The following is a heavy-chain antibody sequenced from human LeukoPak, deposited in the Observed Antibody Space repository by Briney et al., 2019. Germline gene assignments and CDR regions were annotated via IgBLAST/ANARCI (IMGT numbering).Heavy chain of an antibody. Sequence: SETLSLTCTVSGVPISSHYWSWSRQPPGKGLEWIGKIYYDGTTNYNPSLRSRITISIDTSRNQFSLRLSSVTTADSAMYYCARSGDSSAYFGSWGQGTLVAVSS. CDR3: ARSGDSSAYFGS. V-gene: IGHV4-59*11. D-gene: IGHD3-22*01. CDR2: IYYDGTT. J-gene: IGHJ4*02. CDR1: GVPISSHY.